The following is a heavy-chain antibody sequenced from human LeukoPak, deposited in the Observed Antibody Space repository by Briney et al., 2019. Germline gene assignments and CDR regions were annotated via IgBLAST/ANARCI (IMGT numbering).Heavy chain of an antibody. J-gene: IGHJ4*02. CDR2: INPNSGGT. CDR1: GYTFTGYY. D-gene: IGHD3-10*01. CDR3: ARDLGPMVRGAEQDY. Sequence: ASVKVSCKASGYTFTGYYMHWVRQAPGQGLEWMGWINPNSGGTNYAQKFQGRVTMTRDTSISTAYMELSRLRSDDTAVYYCARDLGPMVRGAEQDYWGQGTLVTVSS. V-gene: IGHV1-2*02.